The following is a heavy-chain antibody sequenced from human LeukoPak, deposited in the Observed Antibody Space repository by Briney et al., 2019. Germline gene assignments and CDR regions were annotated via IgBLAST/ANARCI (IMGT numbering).Heavy chain of an antibody. CDR1: GFTFSSYW. D-gene: IGHD3-22*01. CDR3: AREHYDSSGGGYFDY. V-gene: IGHV3-74*01. CDR2: INSAGRSS. J-gene: IGHJ4*02. Sequence: GGSLRLSRAASGFTFSSYWMHWVRQAPGKGLVWVSRINSAGRSSNYADSVKGRFTISRDNAKNTLYLQMNSLRAEDTAVYYCAREHYDSSGGGYFDYWGQGTLVTVSS.